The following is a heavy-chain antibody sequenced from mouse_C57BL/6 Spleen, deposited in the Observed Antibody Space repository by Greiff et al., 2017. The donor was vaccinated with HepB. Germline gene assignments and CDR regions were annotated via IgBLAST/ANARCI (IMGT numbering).Heavy chain of an antibody. CDR2: ISSGGSYT. CDR1: GFTFSSYG. Sequence: EVKLVESGGDLVKPGGSLKLSCAASGFTFSSYGMSWVRQTPDKRLEWVATISSGGSYTYYPDSVKGRFTISRDNAKNTLYLQMSSLKSEDTAMYYCARPLTGPPFAYWGQGTLVTVSA. J-gene: IGHJ3*01. CDR3: ARPLTGPPFAY. V-gene: IGHV5-6*01. D-gene: IGHD4-1*01.